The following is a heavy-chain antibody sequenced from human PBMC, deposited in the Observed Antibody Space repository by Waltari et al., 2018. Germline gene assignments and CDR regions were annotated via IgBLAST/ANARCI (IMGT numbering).Heavy chain of an antibody. Sequence: EEQVVESGGGLVQPGGSLRPACVASGFTFRGPGMVWVRQAPGKELEWVAKIKKNGTEEMYVDSVKGRFTISKDNTKNSVFLQMNSLRAEDTAVYYCARDHWFSLDLWGQGTLVTVSS. CDR1: GFTFRGPG. D-gene: IGHD3-9*01. V-gene: IGHV3-7*01. CDR3: ARDHWFSLDL. J-gene: IGHJ4*02. CDR2: IKKNGTEE.